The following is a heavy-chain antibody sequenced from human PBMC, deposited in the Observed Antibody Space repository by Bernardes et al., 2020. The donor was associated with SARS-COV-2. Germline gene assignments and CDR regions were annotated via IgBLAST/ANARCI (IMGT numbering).Heavy chain of an antibody. Sequence: GGSLRLSRAASGFTFSSYTLSWVRQAPGKGLECVSTITGSGGSTYYADSVKGRFSISRDNSRNTLYLQMNSLRAEDTAIYYCVKDLAVAGYWGQGTLVTVSS. J-gene: IGHJ4*02. CDR1: GFTFSSYT. D-gene: IGHD6-19*01. CDR2: ITGSGGST. CDR3: VKDLAVAGY. V-gene: IGHV3-23*01.